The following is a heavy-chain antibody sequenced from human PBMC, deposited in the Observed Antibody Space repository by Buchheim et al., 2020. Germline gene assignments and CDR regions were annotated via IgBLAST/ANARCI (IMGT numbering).Heavy chain of an antibody. J-gene: IGHJ6*02. CDR3: ARERWIRLNYYYGMDV. Sequence: QVQLVESGGGVVQPGRSLRLSCAASGFTFSSYAMHWVRQAPGKGLEWVAVISYDGSNKYYADYVKGRFTISRDNSKNTLYLQMNSLRAKDTAVYYCARERWIRLNYYYGMDVWGQGTT. CDR1: GFTFSSYA. V-gene: IGHV3-30*14. D-gene: IGHD5-12*01. CDR2: ISYDGSNK.